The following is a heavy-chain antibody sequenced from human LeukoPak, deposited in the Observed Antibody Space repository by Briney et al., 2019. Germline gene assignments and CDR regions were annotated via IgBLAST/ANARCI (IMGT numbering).Heavy chain of an antibody. CDR2: ISYDGSNK. J-gene: IGHJ4*02. Sequence: PGGSLRLSCAASGFTFSSYAMHWVRQAPGKGLEWVAVISYDGSNKYYADSVKGRFTISRDNSKNTLYLQMNSLRAEDTAVYYCAKLGVRMGLRFNYFDYWGQGTLVTVSS. CDR1: GFTFSSYA. CDR3: AKLGVRMGLRFNYFDY. V-gene: IGHV3-30*04. D-gene: IGHD4-17*01.